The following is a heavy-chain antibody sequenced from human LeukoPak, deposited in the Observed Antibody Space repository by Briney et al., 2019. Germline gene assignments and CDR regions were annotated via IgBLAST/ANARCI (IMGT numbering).Heavy chain of an antibody. D-gene: IGHD6-13*01. CDR2: IYYSGST. J-gene: IGHJ3*02. CDR1: GGSISSSSYY. CDR3: ATRKEGIAAAGTRGAFDI. Sequence: SETLSLTCTVSGGSISSSSYYWGWIRQPPGKGLEWIGSIYYSGSTYYNPSLKSRVTISVDTSKNQFSLKLSSVTAADTAVYYCATRKEGIAAAGTRGAFDIWGQGTMVTVSS. V-gene: IGHV4-39*01.